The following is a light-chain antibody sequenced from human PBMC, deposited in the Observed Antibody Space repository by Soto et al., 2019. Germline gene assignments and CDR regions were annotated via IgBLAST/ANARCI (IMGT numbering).Light chain of an antibody. Sequence: DIVMTQSPDSLAVSLGARATISCKSSQSLLFSSNNKTYLAWYQHRPGQSPKMLIFWASARESGVPERFSGSGSETDFTLTISGLQPEDAAVYYCQQYYSDFFSFGRGTRLEIK. CDR2: WAS. V-gene: IGKV4-1*01. J-gene: IGKJ2*03. CDR3: QQYYSDFFS. CDR1: QSLLFSSNNKTY.